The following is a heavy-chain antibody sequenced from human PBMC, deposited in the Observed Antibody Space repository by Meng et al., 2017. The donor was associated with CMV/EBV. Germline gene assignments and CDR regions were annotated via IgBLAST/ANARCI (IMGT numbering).Heavy chain of an antibody. Sequence: GGSLRLSCAACGFTFSSCAMHWVRQAPGKGLEWVAVISYDGSNKYYADSVKGRFTISRDISKNTLYLQMNSLRAEDTAVYYCASQPVSGSYYLGIDYWGQGTLVTVSS. D-gene: IGHD1-26*01. CDR1: GFTFSSCA. J-gene: IGHJ4*02. V-gene: IGHV3-30-3*01. CDR2: ISYDGSNK. CDR3: ASQPVSGSYYLGIDY.